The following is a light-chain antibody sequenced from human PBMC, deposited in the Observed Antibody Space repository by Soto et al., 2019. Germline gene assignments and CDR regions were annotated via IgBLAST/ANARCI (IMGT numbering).Light chain of an antibody. CDR2: DAS. Sequence: EIVLTQSPATLSLSPGERATLSCRASQSVSSFLVWYQQKPGQAPRLLISDASNRATGIPGRFSGSGSGTDFSLTISSLEPEDFAVYYCQQRSNWPWTFVQGTKVEIK. CDR1: QSVSSF. V-gene: IGKV3-11*01. J-gene: IGKJ1*01. CDR3: QQRSNWPWT.